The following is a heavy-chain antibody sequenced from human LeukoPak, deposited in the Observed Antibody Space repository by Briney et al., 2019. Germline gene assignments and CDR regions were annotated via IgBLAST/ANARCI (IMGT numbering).Heavy chain of an antibody. Sequence: PSQTLSLTCTVSGGSISSGSYYWGWIRQPAGKGLEWIGRIYTSGSTNYNPSLKSRVTISVDTSKNQFSLKLSSVTAADTAVYYCARDPGTGFWSGPDYYGMDVWGQGTTVTVSS. CDR2: IYTSGST. CDR1: GGSISSGSYY. D-gene: IGHD3-3*01. V-gene: IGHV4-61*02. CDR3: ARDPGTGFWSGPDYYGMDV. J-gene: IGHJ6*02.